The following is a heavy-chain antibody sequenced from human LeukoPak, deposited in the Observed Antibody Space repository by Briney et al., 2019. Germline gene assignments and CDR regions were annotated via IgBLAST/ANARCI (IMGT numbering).Heavy chain of an antibody. D-gene: IGHD4-17*01. CDR3: ARASHDYGDYSHFDY. CDR2: IYHSGST. J-gene: IGHJ4*02. V-gene: IGHV4-4*02. CDR1: GGSISSSNW. Sequence: SETLSLTCAVSGGSISSSNWWSWVRQPPGKGLEWIGEIYHSGSTNYNPSLKTRVTISVDKSKNQFSLKLSSVSAADTAVYYCARASHDYGDYSHFDYWGQGTLVTVSS.